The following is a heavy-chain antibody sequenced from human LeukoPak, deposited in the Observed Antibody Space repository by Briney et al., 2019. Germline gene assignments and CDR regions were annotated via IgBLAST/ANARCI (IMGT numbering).Heavy chain of an antibody. CDR2: ISPNSGGT. CDR3: ARGAETMYSGSWDY. Sequence: GASVKVSCKTSGYTFTGYYIHWVRQAPGQGLEWMGWISPNSGGTNYPQKFQGRVTMTRDTSISTAYMELSRLRSDDTAVYYCARGAETMYSGSWDYWGQGTLVTVSS. J-gene: IGHJ4*02. V-gene: IGHV1-2*02. D-gene: IGHD1-26*01. CDR1: GYTFTGYY.